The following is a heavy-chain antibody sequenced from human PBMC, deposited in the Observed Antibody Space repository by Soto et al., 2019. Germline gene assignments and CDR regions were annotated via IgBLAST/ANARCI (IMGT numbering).Heavy chain of an antibody. D-gene: IGHD5-12*01. CDR3: AKDSGYDHTD. Sequence: EVQLLESGGGLVQLGGSLRLSCAASGFTFGSSGMSWVRQAPGKGLEWISGLSGSGGSTYYADSVKGRFTISRDTSKSTLYLQMHSLRVEDTAVYYCAKDSGYDHTDWGQGTLVTVSS. J-gene: IGHJ4*02. CDR2: LSGSGGST. V-gene: IGHV3-23*01. CDR1: GFTFGSSG.